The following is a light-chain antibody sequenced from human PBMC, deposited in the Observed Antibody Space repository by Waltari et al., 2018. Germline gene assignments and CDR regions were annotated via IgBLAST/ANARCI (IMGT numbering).Light chain of an antibody. CDR3: QQYGSSILYT. CDR2: GSS. Sequence: EVVLTQSPGTLSLSPGEKATLSCRASQTLTKRNLPWYQRKPGPAPRLLMYGSSSTAASIPDRFSGSGSGTDFNLTINRLEPDDVAVYYCQQYGSSILYTFGQGTKLEIK. CDR1: QTLTKRN. V-gene: IGKV3-20*01. J-gene: IGKJ2*01.